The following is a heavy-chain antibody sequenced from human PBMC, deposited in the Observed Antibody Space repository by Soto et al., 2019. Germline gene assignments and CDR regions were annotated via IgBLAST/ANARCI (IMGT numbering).Heavy chain of an antibody. CDR2: IIPIFGTA. CDR3: ARDIGGSYVFYFDY. D-gene: IGHD1-26*01. V-gene: IGHV1-69*01. Sequence: QVQLVQSGAEVKKPGSSVKVSCKASGGTFSSYAISWVRQAPGQGLEWIGGIIPIFGTANYAQKFQGRVTLTADESTSTAYMELSSLRSEDTAVYYCARDIGGSYVFYFDYWGQGTLVTVSS. J-gene: IGHJ4*02. CDR1: GGTFSSYA.